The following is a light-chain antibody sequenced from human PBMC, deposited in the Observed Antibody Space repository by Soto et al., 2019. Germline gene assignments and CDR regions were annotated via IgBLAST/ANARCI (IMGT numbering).Light chain of an antibody. J-gene: IGKJ1*01. Sequence: DIQMTQSPSSLSASVGDRVTITCRASQGISNYLAWYKQQPGKSPKFLIYAASTLQSGVPSRFSSSGSGTDFTLTISSMQPEGVATYYCQEYNSAPWTFGQGNKVEIK. CDR3: QEYNSAPWT. V-gene: IGKV1-27*01. CDR2: AAS. CDR1: QGISNY.